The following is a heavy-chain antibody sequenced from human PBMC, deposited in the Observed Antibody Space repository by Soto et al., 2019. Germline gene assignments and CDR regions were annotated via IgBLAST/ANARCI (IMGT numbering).Heavy chain of an antibody. CDR3: AKDGASGSYPPYYYYGMDV. CDR1: GFTFSSYA. Sequence: EGQLLESGGGLLQPGGSLRLSCAASGFTFSSYAMSWVRQAPGKGLEWVSTISGSGGNAYYADSVKGRFTISRDNSKNTLRLQMNSLRADDTAVYYCAKDGASGSYPPYYYYGMDVWGQGTTVTVSS. D-gene: IGHD1-26*01. V-gene: IGHV3-23*01. J-gene: IGHJ6*02. CDR2: ISGSGGNA.